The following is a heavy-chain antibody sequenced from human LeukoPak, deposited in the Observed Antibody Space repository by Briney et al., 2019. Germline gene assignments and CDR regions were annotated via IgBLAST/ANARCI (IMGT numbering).Heavy chain of an antibody. CDR1: GYTFTGYY. CDR2: INPNSGGT. Sequence: ASVKVSCKASGYTFTGYYMHWVRQAPGQGLEWMGWINPNSGGTNYAQKFQGRVTMTRDTSISTAYMELSRLRSDDTAVYYCARVYGSGSHRSDAFDIWGQGTMATVSS. V-gene: IGHV1-2*02. D-gene: IGHD3-10*01. J-gene: IGHJ3*02. CDR3: ARVYGSGSHRSDAFDI.